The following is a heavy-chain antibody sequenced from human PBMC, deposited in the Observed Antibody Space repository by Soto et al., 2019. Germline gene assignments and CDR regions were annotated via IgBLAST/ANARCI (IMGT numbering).Heavy chain of an antibody. CDR3: TKVSPQWLVHDC. CDR2: IHFGGNT. J-gene: IGHJ4*02. Sequence: GGSLRLSCAASGFTVSGDYVSCVRQAPGKGLECVSVIHFGGNTYYADSVKGRFTVSRDNSKNTLYLQMNSLRVEDTAIYFCTKVSPQWLVHDCWGQGTLVTVSS. V-gene: IGHV3-53*01. D-gene: IGHD6-19*01. CDR1: GFTVSGDY.